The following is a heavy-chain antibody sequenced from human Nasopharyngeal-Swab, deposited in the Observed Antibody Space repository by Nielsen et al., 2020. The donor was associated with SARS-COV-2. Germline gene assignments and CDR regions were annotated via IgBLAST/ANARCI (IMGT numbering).Heavy chain of an antibody. CDR1: GFTFSSYA. V-gene: IGHV3-30-3*01. Sequence: GGSLRLSCAASGFTFSSYALHWFRQAPGKGLEWVAVISYDGSNKYYADSVKGRFTISRDNSKNTRYLQMNSLRAEDTAVYYCARDTKAHMVRGTLVYWGQGTLVTVSS. CDR2: ISYDGSNK. D-gene: IGHD3-10*01. CDR3: ARDTKAHMVRGTLVY. J-gene: IGHJ4*02.